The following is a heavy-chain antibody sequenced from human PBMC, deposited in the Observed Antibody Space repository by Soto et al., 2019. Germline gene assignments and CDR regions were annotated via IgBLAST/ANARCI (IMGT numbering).Heavy chain of an antibody. J-gene: IGHJ4*02. CDR1: GYTFTSSW. Sequence: PGESLKISCKGSGYTFTSSWIGWVRQMPGKGLEWMGIIYPDNSDTRYSPSFQGQVTISVDKSIRTAYLQWRSLKASDTAMYYCVRPGSTGYYPYWGQGTLVTVSS. V-gene: IGHV5-51*01. D-gene: IGHD3-22*01. CDR3: VRPGSTGYYPY. CDR2: IYPDNSDT.